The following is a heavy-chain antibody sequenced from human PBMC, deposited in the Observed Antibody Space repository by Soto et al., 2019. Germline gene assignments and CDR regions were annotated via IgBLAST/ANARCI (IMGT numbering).Heavy chain of an antibody. CDR2: IYYSGST. CDR1: GGSISSYY. V-gene: IGHV4-59*08. Sequence: SETLSLTCTVSGGSISSYYWSWIRQPPGKRLEWIGYIYYSGSTNYNPSLKSRVTILVDMSKNQFSLKLSSVTAADTAVYYCARQGDYDILTGYTKGIDPWGQGTLVTVSS. D-gene: IGHD3-9*01. J-gene: IGHJ5*02. CDR3: ARQGDYDILTGYTKGIDP.